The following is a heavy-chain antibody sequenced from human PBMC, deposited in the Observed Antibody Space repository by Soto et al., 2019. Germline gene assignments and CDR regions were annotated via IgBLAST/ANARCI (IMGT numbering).Heavy chain of an antibody. D-gene: IGHD2-2*01. CDR2: IKSKIVGETT. Sequence: SLRLSCAASGIPFSTAYMNWVRQAPGKGLEWVGRIKSKIVGETTDFSAPVKGRFALSRDDSKNTVSLQMNSLKSEDTAIYYCTTDNCRSSTCYLNYWGQGALVTVSS. J-gene: IGHJ4*02. CDR1: GIPFSTAY. CDR3: TTDNCRSSTCYLNY. V-gene: IGHV3-15*07.